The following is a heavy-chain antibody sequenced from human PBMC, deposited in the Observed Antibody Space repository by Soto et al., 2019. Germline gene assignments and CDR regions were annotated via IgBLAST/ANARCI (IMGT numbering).Heavy chain of an antibody. CDR1: GDSISSGDYY. J-gene: IGHJ2*01. CDR3: ARGGGNFDL. CDR2: IYYSGST. Sequence: QVQLQESGPGLVKPSQTLSLTCTVSGDSISSGDYYWSWIRQPPGKGLEWIGYIYYSGSTYYNPPRKGRVTKAVDTSRNHCSRRLGFVAAAHPAVYCWARGGGNFDLWGRGTLVTVSS. D-gene: IGHD3-16*01. V-gene: IGHV4-30-4*01.